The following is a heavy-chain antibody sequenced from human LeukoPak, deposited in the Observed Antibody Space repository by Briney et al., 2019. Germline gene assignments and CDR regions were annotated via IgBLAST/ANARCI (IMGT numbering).Heavy chain of an antibody. V-gene: IGHV3-30*02. CDR3: AKTSDQLSYSKLDY. CDR1: GFTLSSYG. Sequence: GGSLRLSCAASGFTLSSYGMHWVRQAPGKGLEWVAFIQFDGSHIFYTDSVRGRFTISRDNSKNTLYLQMSSLRAEDTAVFYCAKTSDQLSYSKLDYWGQGTLVTVSS. CDR2: IQFDGSHI. J-gene: IGHJ4*02. D-gene: IGHD2-2*01.